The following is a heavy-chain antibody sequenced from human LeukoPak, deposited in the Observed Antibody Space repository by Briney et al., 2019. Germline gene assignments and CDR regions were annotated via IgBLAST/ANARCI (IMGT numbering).Heavy chain of an antibody. Sequence: HSETLSLTCTVSGGSISSYYWSWIRQPPGTGLEWIGYIYYSGSTNYNPSLKSRVTISVDTSKNQFSLKLSSVTAADTAVYYCARQLGGSGSYYRYYYGMDVWGQGTTVTVSS. D-gene: IGHD3-10*01. CDR1: GGSISSYY. CDR3: ARQLGGSGSYYRYYYGMDV. CDR2: IYYSGST. J-gene: IGHJ6*02. V-gene: IGHV4-59*08.